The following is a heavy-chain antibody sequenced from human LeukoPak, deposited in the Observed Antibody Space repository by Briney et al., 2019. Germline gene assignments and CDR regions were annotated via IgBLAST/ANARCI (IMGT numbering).Heavy chain of an antibody. D-gene: IGHD1-26*01. CDR3: ARGAPEYYFDY. Sequence: GGSLRLSCAASGFTFSRYAMHRGRQAPGKGLGWVAVISYDGSNKYYADSVKGRFTISRDNSKNTLDLQMNSLRAEDTAVYYCARGAPEYYFDYWGQGTLVTVSS. CDR1: GFTFSRYA. V-gene: IGHV3-30*04. CDR2: ISYDGSNK. J-gene: IGHJ4*02.